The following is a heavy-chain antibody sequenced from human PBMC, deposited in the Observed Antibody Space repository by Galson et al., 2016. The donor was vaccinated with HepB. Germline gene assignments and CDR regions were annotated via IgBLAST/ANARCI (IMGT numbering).Heavy chain of an antibody. V-gene: IGHV1-3*04. J-gene: IGHJ4*02. Sequence: SVKVSCKASGYSFTTSAIHWVRLAPGQRLEWMGLIDTDNGNTKYSQKFQGRVTFTSDTSASTAYMELSSLRSEDTAVYYCTRVVPRGFDYWGQGTRVTVSS. CDR3: TRVVPRGFDY. CDR2: IDTDNGNT. CDR1: GYSFTTSA. D-gene: IGHD1-26*01.